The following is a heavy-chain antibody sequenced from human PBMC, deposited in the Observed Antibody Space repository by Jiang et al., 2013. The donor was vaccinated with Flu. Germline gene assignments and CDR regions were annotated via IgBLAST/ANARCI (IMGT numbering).Heavy chain of an antibody. CDR3: AREGARRYYYDNSGYYNAFDI. Sequence: GPGLVKPSETLSLTCTVSGGSISSYYWSWIRQPPREGTGVDWVYLLQWGAPNYNPSLKSRVTISIDTSKKQFSLRLSSVTAADTAVYYCAREGARRYYYDNSGYYNAFDIWGQGTMVTVSS. D-gene: IGHD3-22*01. CDR2: LLQWGAP. V-gene: IGHV4-59*01. J-gene: IGHJ3*02. CDR1: GGSISSYY.